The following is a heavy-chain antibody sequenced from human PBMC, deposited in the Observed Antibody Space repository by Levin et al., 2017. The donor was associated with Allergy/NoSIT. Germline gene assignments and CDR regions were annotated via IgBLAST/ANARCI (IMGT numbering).Heavy chain of an antibody. CDR1: GFTFSNYA. D-gene: IGHD3-10*01. V-gene: IGHV3-23*01. Sequence: GGSLRLSRAASGFTFSNYAMSWVRQAPGKGLEWVSSTSGSGGSTYYADSVKGRFTISRDNSKNTLYLQMNSLRAEDTAVYYCAKPHYYGSGSYYNEYYFDYWGQGTLVTVSS. CDR2: TSGSGGST. J-gene: IGHJ4*02. CDR3: AKPHYYGSGSYYNEYYFDY.